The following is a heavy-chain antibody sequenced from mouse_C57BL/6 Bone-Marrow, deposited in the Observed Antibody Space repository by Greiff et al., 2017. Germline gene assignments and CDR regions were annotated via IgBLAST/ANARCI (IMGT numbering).Heavy chain of an antibody. J-gene: IGHJ2*01. Sequence: EVQLEESGGGLVQPGGSMKLSCAASGFTFSDACMDWVRQSPEKGLEWVAEISNKANNHASYYAVSGTGRFTISRDDSKSSVYLQMSSLTAEDAVIYYCTRPSITTKGYYLDYWGQGTTLTVSS. CDR3: TRPSITTKGYYLDY. V-gene: IGHV6-6*01. D-gene: IGHD1-1*01. CDR1: GFTFSDAC. CDR2: ISNKANNHAS.